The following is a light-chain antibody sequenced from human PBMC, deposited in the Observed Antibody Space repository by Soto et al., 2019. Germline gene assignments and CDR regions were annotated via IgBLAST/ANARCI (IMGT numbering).Light chain of an antibody. CDR3: CSYAGRYTYV. J-gene: IGLJ1*01. CDR2: DVS. V-gene: IGLV2-11*01. CDR1: SSDVGGYNY. Sequence: QSALTQPRSVSGSPGQSVTISCSGTSSDVGGYNYVSWYQQYPGKAPKLMIYDVSKRPSGVPDRFSGSKSGNTASLTITGLQAEDEADYYCCSYAGRYTYVFGTGTKGTVL.